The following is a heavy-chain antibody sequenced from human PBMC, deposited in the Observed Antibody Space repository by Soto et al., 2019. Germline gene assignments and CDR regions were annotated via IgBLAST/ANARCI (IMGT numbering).Heavy chain of an antibody. CDR1: GGSISSSSYY. CDR3: ARDGDYSRSSVLQDAFDI. Sequence: QLQLQESGPGLVKPSETLSLTCTVSGGSISSSSYYWGWIRQPPGKGLEWIGSIYYSESTYYNPSLKSRVTIPVDTSKNQFSLKLSSVTAADTAVYYCARDGDYSRSSVLQDAFDIWGQGTMVTVSS. J-gene: IGHJ3*02. V-gene: IGHV4-39*02. D-gene: IGHD6-13*01. CDR2: IYYSEST.